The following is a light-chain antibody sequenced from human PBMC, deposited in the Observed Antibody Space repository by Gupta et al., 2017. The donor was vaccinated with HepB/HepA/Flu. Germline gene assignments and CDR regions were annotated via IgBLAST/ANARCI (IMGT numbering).Light chain of an antibody. CDR3: CSYAGSSTYVV. Sequence: QSALTQPASVSGSPGQSITIPSTGTRSDVGSYNLVSWYQQHPGTAPKLMIYEVSKRPSGVSNRFSGSKSGNTASLTISGLQAEDEADYYCCSYAGSSTYVVFGGGTKLTVL. CDR2: EVS. J-gene: IGLJ2*01. V-gene: IGLV2-23*02. CDR1: RSDVGSYNL.